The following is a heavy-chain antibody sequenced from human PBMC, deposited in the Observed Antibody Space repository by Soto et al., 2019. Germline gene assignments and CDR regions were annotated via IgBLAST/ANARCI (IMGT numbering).Heavy chain of an antibody. CDR2: INAGNGNT. CDR3: ARDPPTVVTPFPRWFYFDD. D-gene: IGHD4-17*01. V-gene: IGHV1-3*01. CDR1: GYTFTSYA. Sequence: ASVKVSCKASGYTFTSYAMHWVRQAPGQRLEWMGWINAGNGNTKYSQKFQGRVTITRDTSASTAYMELSSLRSEDTAVYYCARDPPTVVTPFPRWFYFDDCGQRTLVPASS. J-gene: IGHJ4*02.